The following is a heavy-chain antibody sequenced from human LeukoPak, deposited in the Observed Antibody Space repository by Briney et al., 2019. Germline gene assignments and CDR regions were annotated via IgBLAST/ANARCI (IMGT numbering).Heavy chain of an antibody. J-gene: IGHJ5*02. Sequence: GGSLRLSCAASGITASSNYMSWVRQAPGKGLEWVSVIYSGGSTYYADSVKGRFTISRDNSKNTLYLQMNSLRAEDTAVYYCARGVSSSGWYSSLDPWGQGTLVTVSS. CDR1: GITASSNY. CDR2: IYSGGST. D-gene: IGHD6-19*01. V-gene: IGHV3-53*01. CDR3: ARGVSSSGWYSSLDP.